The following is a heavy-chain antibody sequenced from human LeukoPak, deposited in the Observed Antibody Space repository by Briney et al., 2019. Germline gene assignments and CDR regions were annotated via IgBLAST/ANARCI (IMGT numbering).Heavy chain of an antibody. CDR1: GGTFSSYA. D-gene: IGHD3-9*01. Sequence: GSSVKVSCKASGGTFSSYAISWVRQAPGQGLEWMGGIIPIFGTANYAQKFQGRVTITADKSTSTAYMELSSLRSEDTAVYYCARLRGDYDILTDFEGGTNWFDPWGQGTLVTVSS. V-gene: IGHV1-69*06. CDR3: ARLRGDYDILTDFEGGTNWFDP. CDR2: IIPIFGTA. J-gene: IGHJ5*02.